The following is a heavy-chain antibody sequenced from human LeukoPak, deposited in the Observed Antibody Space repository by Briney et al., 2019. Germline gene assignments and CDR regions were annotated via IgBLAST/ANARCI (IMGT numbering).Heavy chain of an antibody. CDR3: ARGGGAFDI. CDR2: TYYRSKWYS. V-gene: IGHV6-1*01. D-gene: IGHD3-3*01. CDR1: GDSVSSNTTG. J-gene: IGHJ3*02. Sequence: TSQTLSLTCAISGDSVSSNTTGWNWIRQSPSRGLEWLGRTYYRSKWYSDYAVSVKSRITINPDTSKNQFSLQLNSVTPEDTAVYYCARGGGAFDIWDQGTVVTVSS.